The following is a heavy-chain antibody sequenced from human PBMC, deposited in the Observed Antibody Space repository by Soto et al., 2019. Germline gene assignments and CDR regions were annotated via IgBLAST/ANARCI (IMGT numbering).Heavy chain of an antibody. CDR2: ISGSGNSP. Sequence: EVHLVESGGRLVQRGGSLRLSCSGSGFIFGDHVMDWVRQAPGKGLEWVAGISGSGNSPFFRDSVKGRFTISRDNSKNTVYLEMNNLRDEDSAMYFCARGTHSYSGSHELDAWGRGALVTVSS. CDR1: GFIFGDHV. V-gene: IGHV3-23*04. CDR3: ARGTHSYSGSHELDA. D-gene: IGHD1-26*01. J-gene: IGHJ5*02.